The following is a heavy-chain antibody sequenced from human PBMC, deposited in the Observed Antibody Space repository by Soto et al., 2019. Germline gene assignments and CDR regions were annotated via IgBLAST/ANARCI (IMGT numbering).Heavy chain of an antibody. CDR2: IIPILGIA. D-gene: IGHD2-21*02. CDR1: GGTFSSYT. CDR3: ARDRPYCGGHCYLYFDL. J-gene: IGHJ2*01. Sequence: QVQLVQSGAEVKKPGSSVKVSCKASGGTFSSYTISWVRHAPGQGLEWMGRIIPILGIAHYAQKIQGRVTIPADKSTSTAYMELSSLRSEDTAVYYCARDRPYCGGHCYLYFDLWGRGTLVPVSS. V-gene: IGHV1-69*08.